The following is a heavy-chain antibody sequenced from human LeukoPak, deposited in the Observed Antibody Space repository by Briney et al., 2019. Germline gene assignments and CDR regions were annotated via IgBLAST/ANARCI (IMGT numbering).Heavy chain of an antibody. CDR3: ARAEVVRGYCSSTSCYHNWFDP. V-gene: IGHV3-30-3*01. CDR1: GFTFSSYG. Sequence: PGGSLRLSCTASGFTFSSYGMHWVRQAPGKGLEWVAVISYDGSEKYYADSVKGRFTISRDNSKNTLYLQMNSLRAEDTAVYYCARAEVVRGYCSSTSCYHNWFDPWGQGTLVTVSS. J-gene: IGHJ5*02. D-gene: IGHD2-2*01. CDR2: ISYDGSEK.